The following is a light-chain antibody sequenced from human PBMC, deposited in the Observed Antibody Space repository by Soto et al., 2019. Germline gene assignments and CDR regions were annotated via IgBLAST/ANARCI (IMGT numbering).Light chain of an antibody. CDR2: YDS. Sequence: SYELTQPPSVSVAPEKTARLTCGGDNIGSKRVHWYRQKPGQAPVLVIYYDSDRPSGIPERFSGSNSGNTSTLTINRVEAGDEADYYCQVWDITTDHYVFGTGTKLTVL. J-gene: IGLJ1*01. CDR1: NIGSKR. CDR3: QVWDITTDHYV. V-gene: IGLV3-21*04.